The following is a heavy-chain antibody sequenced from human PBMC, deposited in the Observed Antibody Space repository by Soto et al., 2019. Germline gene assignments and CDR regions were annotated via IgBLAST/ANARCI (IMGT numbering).Heavy chain of an antibody. CDR2: IYTSASI. V-gene: IGHV4-4*07. Sequence: PSETLSLTCSVSGADINTYSWTWIRQPAGKGLEWIGRIYTSASINYNPSLKGRVTLSVDTSTNQVSLRLASVTAADTAIYYSARDREAGYNFFSGMDVLGQGTTVTVSS. D-gene: IGHD6-19*01. CDR3: ARDREAGYNFFSGMDV. CDR1: GADINTYS. J-gene: IGHJ6*02.